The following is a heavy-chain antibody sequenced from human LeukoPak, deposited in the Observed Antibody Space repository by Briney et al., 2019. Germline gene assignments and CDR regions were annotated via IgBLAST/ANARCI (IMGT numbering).Heavy chain of an antibody. D-gene: IGHD3-16*01. J-gene: IGHJ3*02. CDR1: GGSISSGDYY. CDR2: IYYSGST. Sequence: SETLSLTCTVSGGSISSGDYYWSWIRQPPGKGLEWIGYIYYSGSTYYNPSLKSRVTISVDTSKNQFSLKLSSVTAADTAVYYCATIRGESSYVDIWGQGTMVTVSS. CDR3: ATIRGESSYVDI. V-gene: IGHV4-30-4*01.